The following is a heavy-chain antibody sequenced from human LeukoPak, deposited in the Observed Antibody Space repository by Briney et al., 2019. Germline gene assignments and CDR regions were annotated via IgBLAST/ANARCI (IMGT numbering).Heavy chain of an antibody. CDR2: ISYDGSNK. J-gene: IGHJ4*02. CDR3: ARDLKDTAMIAGDY. D-gene: IGHD5-18*01. V-gene: IGHV3-30*04. CDR1: GFTFSSYA. Sequence: GGSLRLSCAASGFTFSSYAMHWVRQAPGKGLEWVAVISYDGSNKYYADSVKGRFTISRVNSKNTLYLQMNSLRAEDTAVYYCARDLKDTAMIAGDYWGQGTLVTVSS.